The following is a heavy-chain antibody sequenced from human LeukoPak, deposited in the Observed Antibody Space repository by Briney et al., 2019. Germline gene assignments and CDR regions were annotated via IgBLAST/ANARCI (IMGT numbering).Heavy chain of an antibody. CDR3: ARRSPGSSGQPFDY. D-gene: IGHD6-19*01. Sequence: PSETLSLTCVVSSGSISSSSWWSWVRQPPGQGLDWIGEIYHSGSTNCNPSLKSRVTISVDKSKNQFSLKLSSVTAADTAVYYCARRSPGSSGQPFDYWGQGTLVTVSS. V-gene: IGHV4-4*02. CDR2: IYHSGST. J-gene: IGHJ4*02. CDR1: SGSISSSSW.